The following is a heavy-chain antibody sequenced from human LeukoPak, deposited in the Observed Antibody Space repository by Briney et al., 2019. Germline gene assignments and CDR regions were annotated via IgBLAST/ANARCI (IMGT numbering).Heavy chain of an antibody. CDR3: TTERAAKPYDY. CDR1: GFTFSNAW. V-gene: IGHV3-15*01. J-gene: IGHJ4*02. D-gene: IGHD2-2*02. Sequence: GGSLRLSCAASGFTFSNAWMSWVRQAPGKGLEWVGRIKSKTDGGTTDYAAPVKGRFTISRDDSKNALYLQMNSLKTEDTAVYYCTTERAAKPYDYWGQGTLVTVSS. CDR2: IKSKTDGGTT.